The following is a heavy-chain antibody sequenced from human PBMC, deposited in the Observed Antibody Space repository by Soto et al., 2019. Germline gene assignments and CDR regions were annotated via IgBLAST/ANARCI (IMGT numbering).Heavy chain of an antibody. V-gene: IGHV3-23*01. D-gene: IGHD3-3*01. CDR3: AKASAIFYYYYYMDV. Sequence: EVQLLESGGGLVQPGGSLRLSCAASGFTFSSYAMSWVRQAPGKGLEWVSAISGSGGSTYYADSVKGRFTISGDNSKNTLYLQMNSLRAEDTAVYYCAKASAIFYYYYYMDVWGKGTTVTVSS. J-gene: IGHJ6*03. CDR1: GFTFSSYA. CDR2: ISGSGGST.